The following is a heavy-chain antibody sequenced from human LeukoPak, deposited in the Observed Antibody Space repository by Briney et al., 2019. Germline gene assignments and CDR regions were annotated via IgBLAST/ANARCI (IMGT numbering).Heavy chain of an antibody. J-gene: IGHJ4*02. V-gene: IGHV3-23*01. CDR2: ISGSGGST. CDR1: VFTFSSYA. CDR3: AKEFIRDYVSVY. Sequence: GGSLRLSCAASVFTFSSYAMSGVRQAPGKGLEGVSAISGSGGSTYYADSVKGRFTISRDNSKNTLYLQMNSLRAEDTAVYYCAKEFIRDYVSVYWGQGTLVTVSS. D-gene: IGHD4-17*01.